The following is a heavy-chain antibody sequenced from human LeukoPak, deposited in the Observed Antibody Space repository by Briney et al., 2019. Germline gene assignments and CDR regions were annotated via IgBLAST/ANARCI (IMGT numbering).Heavy chain of an antibody. CDR3: ARGGDYDEALYYFDY. J-gene: IGHJ4*02. V-gene: IGHV4-34*01. CDR2: INHSGST. CDR1: GGSFSGYY. Sequence: SETLSLTCAVYGGSFSGYYWSWIRQPPGKGLEWIGEINHSGSTNYNPSLKSRVTISVDTSKNKFSLKLSSVTAADTAVYYCARGGDYDEALYYFDYWGQGTLVTVSS. D-gene: IGHD4-17*01.